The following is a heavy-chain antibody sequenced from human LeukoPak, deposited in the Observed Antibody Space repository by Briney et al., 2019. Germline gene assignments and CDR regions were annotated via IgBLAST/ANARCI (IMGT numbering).Heavy chain of an antibody. CDR1: GGSITTSSYY. CDR2: TSHSGTT. Sequence: SETLSLTCTVSGGSITTSSYYWGWVRQPPGKGLEWIGCTSHSGTTFYSPSLRSRVSISVDTSHSQFSLKLSSMTATDTAVYYCAKTTRASIRSAFDIWGQGTLVTVSS. J-gene: IGHJ3*02. CDR3: AKTTRASIRSAFDI. D-gene: IGHD1-7*01. V-gene: IGHV4-39*01.